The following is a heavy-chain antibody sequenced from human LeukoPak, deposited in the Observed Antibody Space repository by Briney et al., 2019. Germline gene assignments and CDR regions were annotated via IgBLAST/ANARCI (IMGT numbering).Heavy chain of an antibody. CDR1: GYTFTGYY. CDR3: AREYCYDRSGEAAGGGGY. J-gene: IGHJ4*02. D-gene: IGHD3-22*01. CDR2: INPNSGGT. V-gene: IGHV1-2*02. Sequence: ASVKVSCKASGYTFTGYYTHWVRQAPGQGLEWMGWINPNSGGTNYAQKFQGRVTMTRDTSISTAYMELSRLRSDDTAVYYCAREYCYDRSGEAAGGGGYWGQGTLVTVSS.